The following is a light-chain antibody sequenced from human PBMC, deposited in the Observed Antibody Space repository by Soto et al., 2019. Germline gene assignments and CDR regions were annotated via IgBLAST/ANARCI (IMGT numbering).Light chain of an antibody. CDR3: MQPLHSPFT. CDR1: QSLLHSNGYNY. Sequence: DVVMTQSPLSLPVTPGEPASISCRSSQSLLHSNGYNYLDWYLQKPGQSPQLLIYLGSNRASGVPARFSGSGSGTDFPLKLSRVESENVGVYFCMQPLHSPFTFGPGTKVDIK. CDR2: LGS. V-gene: IGKV2-28*01. J-gene: IGKJ3*01.